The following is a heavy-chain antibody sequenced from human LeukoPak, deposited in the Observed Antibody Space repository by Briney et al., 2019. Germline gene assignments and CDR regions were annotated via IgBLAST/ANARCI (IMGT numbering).Heavy chain of an antibody. Sequence: GGSLRLSCAASGFTFSTYYMNWVRQAPGKGLEWVSSISSSSSYIYYADSVKGRFTISRDNAKNSLYLQMNSLRAEDTAVYYCARGDTGYSSSWYFLGSFDIWGQGTMVTVSS. CDR2: ISSSSSYI. J-gene: IGHJ3*02. V-gene: IGHV3-21*01. CDR1: GFTFSTYY. D-gene: IGHD6-13*01. CDR3: ARGDTGYSSSWYFLGSFDI.